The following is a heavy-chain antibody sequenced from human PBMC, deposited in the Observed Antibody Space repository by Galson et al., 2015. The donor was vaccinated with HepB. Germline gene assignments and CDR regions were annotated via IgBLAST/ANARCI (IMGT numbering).Heavy chain of an antibody. CDR2: TKNKRNGYTT. Sequence: SLRLSCAASGFIFSDHYMDWVRQAPGQGLEWVGRTKNKRNGYTTEYAAPVKGRFAISRDDSKNSLYLQMNSLRAGDTAVYYCARVGWELRPLDYWGQGTLVTVSS. CDR1: GFIFSDHY. CDR3: ARVGWELRPLDY. J-gene: IGHJ4*02. D-gene: IGHD1-26*01. V-gene: IGHV3-72*01.